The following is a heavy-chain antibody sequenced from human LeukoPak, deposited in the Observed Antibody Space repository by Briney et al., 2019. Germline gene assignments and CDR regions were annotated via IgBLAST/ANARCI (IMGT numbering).Heavy chain of an antibody. CDR1: GGSISSYY. CDR3: ARALVTMVRGVISYGMDV. D-gene: IGHD3-10*01. Sequence: SETLSLTCTVSGGSISSYYWSWIRQPPGKGLEWIGSIYYCESTYYNPSLKSRVTISVDTSKNQFSLKLSSVTAADTAVYYCARALVTMVRGVISYGMDVWGQGTTVTVSS. J-gene: IGHJ6*02. CDR2: IYYCEST. V-gene: IGHV4-39*07.